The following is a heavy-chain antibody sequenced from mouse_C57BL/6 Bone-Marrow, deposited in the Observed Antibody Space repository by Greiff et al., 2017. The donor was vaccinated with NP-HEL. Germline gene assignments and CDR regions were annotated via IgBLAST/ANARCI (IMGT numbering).Heavy chain of an antibody. J-gene: IGHJ4*01. Sequence: EVMLVESGGGLVKPGGSLKLSCAASGFTFSSYAMSWVRQTPEKRLEWVATISDGGSYPYYPDNVKGRFTISSDNAKTNLSLQMSHMKSEDTDMYYCARDGHYDGGAMDDWGQGTSVTVSS. V-gene: IGHV5-4*01. CDR1: GFTFSSYA. D-gene: IGHD1-2*01. CDR3: ARDGHYDGGAMDD. CDR2: ISDGGSYP.